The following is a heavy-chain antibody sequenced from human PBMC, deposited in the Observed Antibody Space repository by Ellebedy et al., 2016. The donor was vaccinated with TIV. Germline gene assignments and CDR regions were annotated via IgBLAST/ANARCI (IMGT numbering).Heavy chain of an antibody. CDR3: AKSGVESGYGKIDY. Sequence: GESLKISCAASGFTFSTYAMNWVRQAPGKGLEWVSVVSGGGGSTYYADSVQGRFTISRDNSKNTLYLQMNSLRAEDTAVYYCAKSGVESGYGKIDYWGQGTLVTVSS. CDR1: GFTFSTYA. V-gene: IGHV3-23*01. D-gene: IGHD5-12*01. J-gene: IGHJ4*02. CDR2: VSGGGGST.